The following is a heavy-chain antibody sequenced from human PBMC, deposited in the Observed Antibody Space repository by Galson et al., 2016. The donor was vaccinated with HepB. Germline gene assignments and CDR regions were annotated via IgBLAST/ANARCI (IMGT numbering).Heavy chain of an antibody. D-gene: IGHD2-15*01. CDR2: ISSSSGYI. Sequence: SLRLSCAASGFTFSGYNMNWVRQAPGKGLEWVSSISSSSGYINYADSVKGRFTLSRDNAKNSLFLQMNSLRAEDTAVYYCAKNGGDCSGNSCYSAFYFDYGGQGTLVTVSS. CDR1: GFTFSGYN. V-gene: IGHV3-21*01. J-gene: IGHJ4*02. CDR3: AKNGGDCSGNSCYSAFYFDY.